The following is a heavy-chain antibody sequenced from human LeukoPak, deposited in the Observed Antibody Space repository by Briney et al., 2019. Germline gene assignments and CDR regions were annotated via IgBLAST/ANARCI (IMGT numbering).Heavy chain of an antibody. J-gene: IGHJ4*02. CDR3: AKTLSPYYYDSSGYYSGFDY. CDR1: GFTFSSYS. CDR2: ISGSGGST. Sequence: GGSLRLSCAASGFTFSSYSMNWVRQVPGKGLEWVSAISGSGGSTYYADSVKGRFTISRDNSKNTLYLQMNSLRAEDTAVYYCAKTLSPYYYDSSGYYSGFDYWGQGTLVTVSS. D-gene: IGHD3-22*01. V-gene: IGHV3-23*01.